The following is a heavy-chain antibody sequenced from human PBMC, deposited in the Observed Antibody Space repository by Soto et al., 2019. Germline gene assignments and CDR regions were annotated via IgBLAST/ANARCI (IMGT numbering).Heavy chain of an antibody. J-gene: IGHJ4*02. V-gene: IGHV3-21*01. CDR2: ISHSSSYI. CDR1: GFTFSSYS. CDR3: ARGTYYDFWSGSVPDY. D-gene: IGHD3-3*01. Sequence: GGSLRLSCAASGFTFSSYSMNWVRQAPGKGLEWVSSISHSSSYIYDADSVRGRFTSARDNAKNSLYLQTNSLRAEDTAVYYCARGTYYDFWSGSVPDYWGQGTLVTVSS.